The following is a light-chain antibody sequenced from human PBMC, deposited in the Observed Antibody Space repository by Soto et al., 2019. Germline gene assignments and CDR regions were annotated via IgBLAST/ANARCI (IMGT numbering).Light chain of an antibody. CDR2: DAS. Sequence: EIVLTQSVATLSLSPGERATLSCRASQSVSSYLAWYQQKPGQAPRLLIYDASNRATGIPARFSGSGSGTDFALTISSLEPEDFAVHYCQQRSNWPPLTFGGGTKVEIK. CDR3: QQRSNWPPLT. V-gene: IGKV3-11*01. CDR1: QSVSSY. J-gene: IGKJ4*01.